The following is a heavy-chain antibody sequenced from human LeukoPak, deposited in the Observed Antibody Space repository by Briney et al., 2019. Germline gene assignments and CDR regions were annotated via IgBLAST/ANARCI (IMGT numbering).Heavy chain of an antibody. V-gene: IGHV3-21*01. Sequence: GGSLRLSCAASGLTFSSYSMNWVRQAPGKGLEWVSSISSSSSYIYYADSVKGRFTISRDNAKNSLYLQMNSLRAEDTAVYYCARVAYCGGDCYSYYFDYWGQGTLVTVSS. CDR3: ARVAYCGGDCYSYYFDY. J-gene: IGHJ4*02. CDR1: GLTFSSYS. CDR2: ISSSSSYI. D-gene: IGHD2-21*02.